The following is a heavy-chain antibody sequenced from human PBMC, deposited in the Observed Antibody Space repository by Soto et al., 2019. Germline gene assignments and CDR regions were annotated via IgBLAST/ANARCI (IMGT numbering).Heavy chain of an antibody. CDR1: GFTFSSYA. Sequence: GGSLRLSCAASGFTFSSYAMHWVRQAPGKGLEWVAVISYDGSNKYYADSVKGRFTISRDNSKNTLYLQMNSLRAEDTAVYYCARDRVGSGSYYRYYYGMDVWGQGTTVTVSS. CDR2: ISYDGSNK. J-gene: IGHJ6*02. V-gene: IGHV3-30-3*01. CDR3: ARDRVGSGSYYRYYYGMDV. D-gene: IGHD1-26*01.